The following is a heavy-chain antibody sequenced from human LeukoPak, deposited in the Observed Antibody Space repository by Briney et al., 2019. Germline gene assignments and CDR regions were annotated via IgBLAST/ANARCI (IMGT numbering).Heavy chain of an antibody. CDR1: GGSISSYY. CDR2: VYTSGST. CDR3: ATVKTTVTSLSSYYYMDV. D-gene: IGHD4-17*01. Sequence: SETLSLTCTVSGGSISSYYWSWIRQPAGKRLEWIGRVYTSGSTSYNPSLKSRVTMSVDTSRNQFSLNLSSVTAADTAVYYCATVKTTVTSLSSYYYMDVWGKGTTVTVSS. J-gene: IGHJ6*03. V-gene: IGHV4-4*07.